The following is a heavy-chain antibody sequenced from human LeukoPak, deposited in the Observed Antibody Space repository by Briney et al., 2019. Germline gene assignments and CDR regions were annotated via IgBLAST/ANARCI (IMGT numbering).Heavy chain of an antibody. D-gene: IGHD2-21*01. CDR2: IYTSGST. CDR1: GGSISSGSYY. Sequence: SETLSLTRTVSGGSISSGSYYWSWIRQPAGKGLEWIGRIYTSGSTNYNPSLKSRVTISVDTSKNQFSLKLSSVTAADTAVYYCARDQYCGGDCLYYFDYWGQGTLVTVSS. J-gene: IGHJ4*02. V-gene: IGHV4-61*02. CDR3: ARDQYCGGDCLYYFDY.